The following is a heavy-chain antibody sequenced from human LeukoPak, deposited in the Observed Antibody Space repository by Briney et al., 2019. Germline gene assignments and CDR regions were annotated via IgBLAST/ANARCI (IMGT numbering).Heavy chain of an antibody. Sequence: GGSLRLSCVASGFTFSNYLMNWVRQAPGKGLEWVSGISHSGSSIYYADSVKGRFTISRDNSKNTLYLQMDRLRAEDTAVYYCATGRAARLSPFDYWGQGTLVTVSS. CDR2: ISHSGSSI. J-gene: IGHJ4*02. D-gene: IGHD6-6*01. CDR3: ATGRAARLSPFDY. CDR1: GFTFSNYL. V-gene: IGHV3-23*01.